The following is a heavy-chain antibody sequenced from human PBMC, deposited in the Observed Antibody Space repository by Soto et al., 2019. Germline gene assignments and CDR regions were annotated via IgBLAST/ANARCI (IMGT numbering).Heavy chain of an antibody. CDR2: VSHSGST. CDR3: ARDLLWFGEYYYYGMDV. V-gene: IGHV4-34*01. J-gene: IGHJ6*02. Sequence: SETLSLTCAVYGGSFSVYYWSWIRQPPGKGLEWIGEVSHSGSTKYNPSLESRVTISVDTSKNQFSLGLSSMTAADTAVYYCARDLLWFGEYYYYGMDVWGQGTTVTVS. CDR1: GGSFSVYY. D-gene: IGHD3-10*01.